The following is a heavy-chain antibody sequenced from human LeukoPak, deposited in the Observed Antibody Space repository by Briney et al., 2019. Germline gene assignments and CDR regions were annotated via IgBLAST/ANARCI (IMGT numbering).Heavy chain of an antibody. CDR1: GFTFSSYA. J-gene: IGHJ4*02. D-gene: IGHD5-24*01. V-gene: IGHV3-23*01. CDR3: VRGGDGYGNFEY. Sequence: GGSLRLSCAASGFTFSSYAMSWVSQAPGKGREWVSAISGSGGSTYYAGSVKGRFTISRDNAKSTLFLQMNSLRPEDTAIYYCVRGGDGYGNFEYWGQGTLVTVSS. CDR2: ISGSGGST.